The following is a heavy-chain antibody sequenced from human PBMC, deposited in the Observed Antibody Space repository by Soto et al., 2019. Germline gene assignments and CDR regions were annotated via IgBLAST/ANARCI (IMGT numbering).Heavy chain of an antibody. V-gene: IGHV4-39*01. D-gene: IGHD5-12*01. CDR1: GGSIISSSYY. CDR2: IYYSGST. J-gene: IGHJ4*02. Sequence: SETLSLTCTVSGGSIISSSYYWGWIRQPPGKGLEWIGSIYYSGSTYYNPSLKSRVTMSVDTSKNQFSLKLSSVTAADTAVYYCARRRGYSGYVNFDYWGQGTLVT. CDR3: ARRRGYSGYVNFDY.